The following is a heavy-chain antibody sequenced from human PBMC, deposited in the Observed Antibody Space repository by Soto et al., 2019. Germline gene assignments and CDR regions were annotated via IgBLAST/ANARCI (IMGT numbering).Heavy chain of an antibody. D-gene: IGHD3-9*01. CDR2: ISSTSSII. V-gene: IGHV3-48*02. CDR1: GFSFSSHS. CDR3: ARDKGWPDISFHP. J-gene: IGHJ1*01. Sequence: EVQLVESGGGLVQPGGFLRLSCAASGFSFSSHSMNWVRQAPGKGLEWVSYISSTSSIIYYADSVKGRFTTSRDNAKNSLFLQMNSLRDEDTAVYYCARDKGWPDISFHPWGQGTMVIVSS.